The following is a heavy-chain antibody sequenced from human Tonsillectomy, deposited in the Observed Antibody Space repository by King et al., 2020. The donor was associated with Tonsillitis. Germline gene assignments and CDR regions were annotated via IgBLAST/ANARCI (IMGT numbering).Heavy chain of an antibody. V-gene: IGHV3-30*18. CDR3: AKALASKGFHAFDI. CDR1: GFTFSSYG. J-gene: IGHJ3*02. CDR2: ISYDGSNK. Sequence: VQLVESGGGVVQPGRSLRLSCAASGFTFSSYGMHWVRQAPGKGLEWVAVISYDGSNKYYADSVKGRFTISRDNSKNTLYLQMNSLRAEDTAVYYCAKALASKGFHAFDIWGQGTMVTVSS. D-gene: IGHD2/OR15-2a*01.